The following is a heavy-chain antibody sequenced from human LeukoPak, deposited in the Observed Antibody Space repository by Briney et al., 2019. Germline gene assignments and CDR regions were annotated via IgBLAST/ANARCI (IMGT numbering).Heavy chain of an antibody. Sequence: GGSLRLSCAASGFTFSSYEMNWVRQAPGKGLEWVSYISSSGNTIYYADSVKGRFTISRDNAKNSLYLQMNSLRAEDTAMYYCARDGWFGDYNWFDPWGQGTLVTVSS. D-gene: IGHD3-10*01. CDR2: ISSSGNTI. CDR3: ARDGWFGDYNWFDP. CDR1: GFTFSSYE. J-gene: IGHJ5*02. V-gene: IGHV3-48*03.